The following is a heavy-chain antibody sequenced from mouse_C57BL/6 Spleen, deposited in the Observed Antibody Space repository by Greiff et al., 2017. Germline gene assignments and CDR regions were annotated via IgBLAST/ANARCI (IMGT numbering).Heavy chain of an antibody. J-gene: IGHJ4*01. CDR3: TRGYSTYAMDY. CDR2: ISSGGDYI. D-gene: IGHD2-5*01. V-gene: IGHV5-9-1*02. Sequence: EVHLVESGEGLVKPGGSLKLSCAASGFTFSSYAMSWVRQTPEKRLEWVAYISSGGDYIYYADTVKGRFTISRDNARNTLYLQMSSLKSEDTAMYYCTRGYSTYAMDYWGQGTSVTVSS. CDR1: GFTFSSYA.